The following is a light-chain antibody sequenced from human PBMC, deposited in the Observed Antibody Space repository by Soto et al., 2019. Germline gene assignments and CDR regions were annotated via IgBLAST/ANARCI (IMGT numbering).Light chain of an antibody. Sequence: SPGTLSLSPGERATLSCRASQSVSSNYLAWYQQKPGQAPRLLIYGASSRDTGIPDRLSGSGSGTDFTLTINRLEPEDFAVYYCQQYGNSAIAFGQGTRLEIK. V-gene: IGKV3-20*01. CDR1: QSVSSNY. J-gene: IGKJ5*01. CDR2: GAS. CDR3: QQYGNSAIA.